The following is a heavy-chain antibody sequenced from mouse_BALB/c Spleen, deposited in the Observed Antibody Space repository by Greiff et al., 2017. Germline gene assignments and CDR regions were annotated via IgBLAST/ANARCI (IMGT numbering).Heavy chain of an antibody. CDR1: GFTFSSYG. CDR2: ISSGGSYT. CDR3: ARPSNSAMDY. J-gene: IGHJ4*01. Sequence: EVQRVESGGDLVKPGGSLKLSCAAFGFTFSSYGMSWVRQTPDKRLEWVATISSGGSYTYYPDSVKGRFTISRDNAKNTLYLQMSSQKSEDTAMYYCARPSNSAMDYWGQGTSVTVSS. D-gene: IGHD2-5*01. V-gene: IGHV5-6*01.